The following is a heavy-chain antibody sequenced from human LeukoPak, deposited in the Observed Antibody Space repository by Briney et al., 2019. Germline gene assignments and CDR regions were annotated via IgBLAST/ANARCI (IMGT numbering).Heavy chain of an antibody. Sequence: MPSETLSLTCTVSGGSISSGGYYWSWIRQPPGKGLEWIGYIYYSGSTNYNPSLKSRVTISVDTSKNQFSLKLSSVTAADTAVYYCARSSTPKGGFDPWGQGTLVTVSS. CDR2: IYYSGST. CDR3: ARSSTPKGGFDP. J-gene: IGHJ5*02. D-gene: IGHD2-2*01. CDR1: GGSISSGGYY. V-gene: IGHV4-61*08.